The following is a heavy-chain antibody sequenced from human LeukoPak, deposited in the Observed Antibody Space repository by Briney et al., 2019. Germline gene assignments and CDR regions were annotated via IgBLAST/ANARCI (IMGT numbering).Heavy chain of an antibody. CDR2: IGPSGTSI. CDR3: ARDTHYYGSGSPAFDL. CDR1: GFTFSSYA. Sequence: PGGSLRLSCAASGFTFSSYAMNWVRQAPGRGLEWVSYIGPSGTSIYYADSVKGRFTISRDNARTSLYLQMNSLRAEDTALYYCARDTHYYGSGSPAFDLWGRGTMVTVSS. J-gene: IGHJ3*01. V-gene: IGHV3-48*01. D-gene: IGHD3-10*01.